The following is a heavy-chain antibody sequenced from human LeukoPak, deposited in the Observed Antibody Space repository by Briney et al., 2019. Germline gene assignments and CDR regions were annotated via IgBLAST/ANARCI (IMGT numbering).Heavy chain of an antibody. Sequence: GASVKVSCKASGYTFTSYGISWVRQAPGQGLEWMGWISAYNGNTNYAQKLQGRVTMTTDTSTSTAYMELRSLRSDDTAVYYCARDHLVSRHGGYNYWGQGTLVTVSS. CDR1: GYTFTSYG. CDR3: ARDHLVSRHGGYNY. D-gene: IGHD5-12*01. V-gene: IGHV1-18*01. J-gene: IGHJ4*02. CDR2: ISAYNGNT.